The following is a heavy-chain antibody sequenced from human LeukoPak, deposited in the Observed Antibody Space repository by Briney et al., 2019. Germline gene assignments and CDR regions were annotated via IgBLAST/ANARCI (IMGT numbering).Heavy chain of an antibody. J-gene: IGHJ5*02. CDR1: GGSISSGGYY. CDR3: ARGSITMIVSRFDP. V-gene: IGHV4-31*03. Sequence: PSETLSLTCTVSGGSISSGGYYWSWIRQHPGKGLEWIGYIYYSGSTYYNPSLKSRVTISVDTSKNQFSLKLSSVTAADTAVYYCARGSITMIVSRFDPWGQGTLVTVSS. D-gene: IGHD3-22*01. CDR2: IYYSGST.